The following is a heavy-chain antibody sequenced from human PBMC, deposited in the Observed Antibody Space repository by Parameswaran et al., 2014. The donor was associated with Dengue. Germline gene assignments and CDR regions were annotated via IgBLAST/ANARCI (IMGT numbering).Heavy chain of an antibody. D-gene: IGHD3-16*02. CDR1: GVIVNSNY. CDR3: ARGMGGRIVKYSSYAMDV. Sequence: QAGGSLRLSCAASGVIVNSNYMNWVRQAPGKGLEWVSIIYSDGTTYYADSVKGRFSISRDNSKNTLFLQMNRLTVEDTAVYYCARGMGGRIVKYSSYAMDVWGQGTTVTVSS. CDR2: IYSDGTT. J-gene: IGHJ6*02. V-gene: IGHV3-66*01.